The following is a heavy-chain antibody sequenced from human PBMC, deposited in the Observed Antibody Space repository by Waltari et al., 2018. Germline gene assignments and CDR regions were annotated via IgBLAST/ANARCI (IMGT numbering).Heavy chain of an antibody. J-gene: IGHJ6*03. D-gene: IGHD3-10*01. V-gene: IGHV1-69*05. CDR3: AINGGSTRYYYYYMDV. Sequence: QVQLVQSGAEVKKPGSSVKVSCKASGGTFSSYAISWVRQAPGQGLEWMGGIIPIVGTANYAQKFQGRVTITTDESTSTAYMELSSLRSEDTAVYYCAINGGSTRYYYYYMDVWGKGTTVTVSS. CDR1: GGTFSSYA. CDR2: IIPIVGTA.